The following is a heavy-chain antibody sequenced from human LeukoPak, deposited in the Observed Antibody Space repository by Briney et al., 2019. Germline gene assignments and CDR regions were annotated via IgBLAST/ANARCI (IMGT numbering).Heavy chain of an antibody. V-gene: IGHV3-30-3*01. J-gene: IGHJ4*02. CDR2: ISYDGSNK. CDR3: ARDPGLGYFDY. D-gene: IGHD3-16*01. Sequence: PGGSLRLSCAASGFTFSSYAMRWVRQAPGEGLEWVAVISYDGSNKYYADSVKGRFTISRDNSKNTLYLQTNSLRAEDTAVYYCARDPGLGYFDYWGQGTLVTVSS. CDR1: GFTFSSYA.